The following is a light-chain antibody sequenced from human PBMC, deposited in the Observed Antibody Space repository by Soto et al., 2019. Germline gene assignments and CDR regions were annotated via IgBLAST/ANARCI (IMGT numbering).Light chain of an antibody. Sequence: EIVMTQSPAALSLSPGERATLSCRASQSVRSNLAWYQQRPGQAPRLLIYAASIGATGVPARFSGSGSGTEFTLTISSLQSEDFAVYFCQQYNDWPWTFGQGTKGEIK. J-gene: IGKJ1*01. CDR1: QSVRSN. CDR3: QQYNDWPWT. CDR2: AAS. V-gene: IGKV3-15*01.